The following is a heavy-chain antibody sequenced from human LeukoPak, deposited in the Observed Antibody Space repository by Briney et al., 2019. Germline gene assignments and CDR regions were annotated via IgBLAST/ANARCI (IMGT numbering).Heavy chain of an antibody. CDR3: ARGGGSSGWHTPDAFDI. V-gene: IGHV1-46*01. D-gene: IGHD6-19*01. J-gene: IGHJ3*02. CDR1: GYTFTSYY. CDR2: INPSGCST. Sequence: ASVKVSCRASGYTFTSYYMHWVRQAPGQGLEWMGIINPSGCSTSYAQKFQGRVTMTRDTSTSTVYMELSSLRPEDTAVYYCARGGGSSGWHTPDAFDIWGQGTMVTVSS.